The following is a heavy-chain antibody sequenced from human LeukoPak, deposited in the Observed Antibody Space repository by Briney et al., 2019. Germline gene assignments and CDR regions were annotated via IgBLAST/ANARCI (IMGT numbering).Heavy chain of an antibody. V-gene: IGHV1-69*13. D-gene: IGHD3-22*01. Sequence: ASVKVSCKASGGTFSSYAISWVRQAPGQGLEWMGGIIPIFGTANYAQKFQGRVTITADESTSTAYMELSSLRSEDTAVHYCAREEYYDSSGYRDYWGQGTLVTVSS. CDR2: IIPIFGTA. CDR3: AREEYYDSSGYRDY. J-gene: IGHJ4*02. CDR1: GGTFSSYA.